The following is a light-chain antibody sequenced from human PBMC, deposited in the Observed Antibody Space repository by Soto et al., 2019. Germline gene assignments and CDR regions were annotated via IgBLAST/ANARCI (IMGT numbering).Light chain of an antibody. CDR2: AAS. V-gene: IGKV1-5*01. Sequence: PITHSPSSLSASVLYRVTITCGASQSISNWLAWYQQRPGKAPKRLIYAASTLQPGVPSRFSGSGSGTDFTLTISSLQPDDFATYYCQQYNSYSSITFGQGTRLEIK. CDR1: QSISNW. J-gene: IGKJ5*01. CDR3: QQYNSYSSIT.